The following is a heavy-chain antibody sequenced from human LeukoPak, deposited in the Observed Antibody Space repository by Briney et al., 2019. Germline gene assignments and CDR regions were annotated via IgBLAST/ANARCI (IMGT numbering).Heavy chain of an antibody. Sequence: GGSLRLSCAASGFTFSGYNMNWVRQAPGKGLEWVSYISSSSSTKYYADSVKGRFTISRDNSKNTLYLQMNSLRAEDTAVYYCAKEKYYYGSGKAFDIWGQGTMVTVSS. CDR2: ISSSSSTK. V-gene: IGHV3-48*01. D-gene: IGHD3-10*01. J-gene: IGHJ3*02. CDR3: AKEKYYYGSGKAFDI. CDR1: GFTFSGYN.